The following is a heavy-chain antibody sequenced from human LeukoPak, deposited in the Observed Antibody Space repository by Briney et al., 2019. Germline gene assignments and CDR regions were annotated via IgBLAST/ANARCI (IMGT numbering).Heavy chain of an antibody. CDR3: ARGLHSSGYYYEGETYYFDY. D-gene: IGHD3-22*01. Sequence: GGSLRLSCAASGFTFSSYAMHWVRQAPGKGLEWVAVISYDGSNKYYADSVKGRFTISRDNSKNTLYLQMNSLRAEDTAVYYCARGLHSSGYYYEGETYYFDYWGQGTLVTVSS. CDR2: ISYDGSNK. CDR1: GFTFSSYA. J-gene: IGHJ4*02. V-gene: IGHV3-30-3*01.